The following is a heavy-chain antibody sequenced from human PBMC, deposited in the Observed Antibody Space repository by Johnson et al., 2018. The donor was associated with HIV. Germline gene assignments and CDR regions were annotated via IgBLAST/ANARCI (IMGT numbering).Heavy chain of an antibody. Sequence: QMQLVESGGGVVQPGRSLRLSCTTSGFIFSSYGMHWVRQSPGKGLEWVAFISSDGSNKNYADSVKGRFTISRDNSKNTLYLQMNSLRAEDTAVYYCATSTASYAFDIWGQGTMVTVSS. CDR1: GFIFSSYG. D-gene: IGHD1-1*01. CDR2: ISSDGSNK. CDR3: ATSTASYAFDI. V-gene: IGHV3-33*05. J-gene: IGHJ3*02.